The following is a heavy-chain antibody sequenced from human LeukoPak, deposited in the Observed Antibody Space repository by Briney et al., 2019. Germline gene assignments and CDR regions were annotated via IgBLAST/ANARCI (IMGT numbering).Heavy chain of an antibody. CDR1: GFTVSSNY. Sequence: GGSLRLSCAASGFTVSSNYMSWVRQAPGEGLEWVSLIYSGGSTYYADSVKGRFTISRDNSKNTLYLQMNSLRAEDTAVYYCARECPYCSGGICYRKYFFDYWGQGTLVTVSS. V-gene: IGHV3-53*01. CDR2: IYSGGST. D-gene: IGHD2-15*01. CDR3: ARECPYCSGGICYRKYFFDY. J-gene: IGHJ4*02.